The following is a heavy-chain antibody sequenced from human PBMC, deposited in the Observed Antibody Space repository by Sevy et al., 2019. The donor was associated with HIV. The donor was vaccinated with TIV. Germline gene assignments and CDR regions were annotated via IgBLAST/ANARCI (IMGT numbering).Heavy chain of an antibody. D-gene: IGHD6-19*01. CDR1: GFIFGDFA. V-gene: IGHV3-49*03. CDR2: IRSKAYGGIA. Sequence: GGSLRLSCTTSGFIFGDFALSWFRQAPGKGLEWLGFIRSKAYGGIADFAASVKGRFAISRDDSKSIAYLQMNSLRTDDTGVYYCSRDGTAVAGLNFDYWGQGTRVTVSS. J-gene: IGHJ4*02. CDR3: SRDGTAVAGLNFDY.